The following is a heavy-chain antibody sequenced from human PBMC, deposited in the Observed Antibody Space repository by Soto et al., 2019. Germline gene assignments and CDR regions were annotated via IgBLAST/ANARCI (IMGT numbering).Heavy chain of an antibody. CDR2: IYYSGST. J-gene: IGHJ6*03. D-gene: IGHD2-2*01. V-gene: IGHV4-31*03. Sequence: QVQLQESGPGLVNPSQTLSLTCTVAGVSVSSGGYYWSWIRQHPGKGLGWIGYIYYSGSTYSNPYLKSRVTIALDTSKNQLSLKLSSVTAADTAVYYCARGRSSTYYYYYYMDVWGKGTTVTVSS. CDR1: GVSVSSGGYY. CDR3: ARGRSSTYYYYYYMDV.